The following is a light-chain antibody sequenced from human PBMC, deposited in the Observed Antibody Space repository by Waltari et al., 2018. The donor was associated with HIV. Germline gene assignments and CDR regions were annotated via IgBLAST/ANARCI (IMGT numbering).Light chain of an antibody. CDR2: SND. CDR1: STNIGSNI. CDR3: AAWDDSLNRM. Sequence: QSVLTQPPSVSGTPGQNVTISCSGSSTNIGSNIVNWYQQVPEAAPKLLIYSNDQRPSGVPDRFSGSKSGTSASLAISGLQSADEADYYCAAWDDSLNRMFGGGTKLTV. V-gene: IGLV1-44*01. J-gene: IGLJ3*02.